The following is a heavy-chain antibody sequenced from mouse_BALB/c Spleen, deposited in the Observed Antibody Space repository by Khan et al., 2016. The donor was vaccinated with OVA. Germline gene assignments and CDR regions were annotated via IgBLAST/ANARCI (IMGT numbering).Heavy chain of an antibody. J-gene: IGHJ4*01. CDR2: ISYSGST. V-gene: IGHV3-2*02. CDR1: GYSITSEYA. Sequence: EVKLLESGPGLVKPSQSLSLTCTVTGYSITSEYAWNWIRQFPGNKLEWMGYISYSGSTNYNPALKSRISITRDTSKNQFFLQLNSVTTEDTATYYCARDGSRYNYAMDYWGQGTSVTVSS. CDR3: ARDGSRYNYAMDY. D-gene: IGHD2-3*01.